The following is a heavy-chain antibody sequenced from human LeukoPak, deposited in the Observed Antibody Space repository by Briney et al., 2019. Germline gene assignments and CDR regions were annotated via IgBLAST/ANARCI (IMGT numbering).Heavy chain of an antibody. V-gene: IGHV1-69*04. CDR2: IIPILGIA. CDR1: GGTFSSYA. Sequence: ASVKVSCKASGGTFSSYAISWVRQAPGQGLEWMGRIIPILGIANYAQKFQGRVTITADKSTSTAYMELSSLRSEDTAVYYCARHKGYGGNEDYFDYWGQGTLVTVSS. CDR3: ARHKGYGGNEDYFDY. J-gene: IGHJ4*02. D-gene: IGHD4-23*01.